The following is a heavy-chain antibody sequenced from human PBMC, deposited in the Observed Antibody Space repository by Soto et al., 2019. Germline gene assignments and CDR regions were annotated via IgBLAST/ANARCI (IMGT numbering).Heavy chain of an antibody. J-gene: IGHJ6*02. CDR3: ARVCVYSGYDTHYYYYGMDV. CDR2: IIPIFGTA. CDR1: GGTFSSYA. D-gene: IGHD5-12*01. Sequence: QVQLVQSGAEVKKPGSSVKVSCKASGGTFSSYAISWVRQAPGQGLEWMGGIIPIFGTANYAQKFQGRVTITADESTSTAYMELSSLRSEDTAVYYCARVCVYSGYDTHYYYYGMDVWGQGTTVTVSS. V-gene: IGHV1-69*01.